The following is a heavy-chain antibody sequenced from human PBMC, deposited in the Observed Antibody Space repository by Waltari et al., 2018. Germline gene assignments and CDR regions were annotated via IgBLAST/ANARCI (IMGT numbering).Heavy chain of an antibody. Sequence: EVQLLESGGGLVQPGGSLRLSCAASGFTFSSYAMSWVRQAPGKGVVWGSAMRGSGGSTYYADAVKGRFTIARDNSKNTLYLQMNSLRAEDTAVYYCAKDRVLVSCLDYWGQGTLVTVSS. CDR3: AKDRVLVSCLDY. CDR2: MRGSGGST. CDR1: GFTFSSYA. J-gene: IGHJ4*02. D-gene: IGHD2-15*01. V-gene: IGHV3-23*01.